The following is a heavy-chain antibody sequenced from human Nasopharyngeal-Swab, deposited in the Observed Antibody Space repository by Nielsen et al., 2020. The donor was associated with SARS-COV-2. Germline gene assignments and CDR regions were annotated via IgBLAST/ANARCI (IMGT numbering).Heavy chain of an antibody. CDR3: ARLGDYPYFDY. CDR1: GGSVSSGSYY. CDR2: INHSGST. D-gene: IGHD4-17*01. V-gene: IGHV4-61*01. Sequence: SETLSLTCTVSGGSVSSGSYYWSWIRQPPGKGLEWIGEINHSGSTNYNPSLKSRVTISVDKSKNQFSLKLSSVTAADTAVYYCARLGDYPYFDYWGQGTLVTVSS. J-gene: IGHJ4*02.